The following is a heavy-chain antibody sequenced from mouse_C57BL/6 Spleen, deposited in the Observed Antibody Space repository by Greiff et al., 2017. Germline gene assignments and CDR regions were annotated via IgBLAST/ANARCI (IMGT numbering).Heavy chain of an antibody. D-gene: IGHD2-4*01. CDR2: IYPGDGDT. V-gene: IGHV1-82*01. CDR3: ARHDYDN. CDR1: GYAFSSSW. Sequence: VQLQQSGPELVKPGASVKISCKASGYAFSSSWMNWVKQRPGKGLEWIGRIYPGDGDTNYNGKFKGKATLTADKSSSTAYMQLSSLTSEDSAVYFCARHDYDNWGQGNTLTVSS. J-gene: IGHJ2*01.